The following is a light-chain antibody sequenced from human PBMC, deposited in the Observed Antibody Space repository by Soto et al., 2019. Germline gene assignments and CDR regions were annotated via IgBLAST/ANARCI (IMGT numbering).Light chain of an antibody. CDR3: QQSYTTPPT. J-gene: IGKJ1*01. CDR1: QSLSRY. CDR2: TAS. V-gene: IGKV1-39*01. Sequence: DIQMTQSPSSLSAFVGDRVTITCRASQSLSRYLNWYQQKPGKAPKLLIYTASNLQSGVPSRFSGSGSGTDFTLTISSLQPEDFATYYCQQSYTTPPTFGHGTKVEIK.